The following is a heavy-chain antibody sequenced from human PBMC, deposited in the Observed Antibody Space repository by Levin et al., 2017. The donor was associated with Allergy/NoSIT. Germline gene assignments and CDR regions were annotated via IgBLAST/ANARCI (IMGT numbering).Heavy chain of an antibody. CDR2: ISYDGSNK. CDR3: AKRGGRVAGTTRDAFDI. CDR1: GFTFSSYA. Sequence: GGSLRLSCAASGFTFSSYAMHWVRQAPGKGLEWVAVISYDGSNKYYADSVKGRFTISRDNSKNTLYLQMNSLRAEDTAVYYCAKRGGRVAGTTRDAFDIWGQGTMVTVSS. J-gene: IGHJ3*02. D-gene: IGHD1-1*01. V-gene: IGHV3-30-3*01.